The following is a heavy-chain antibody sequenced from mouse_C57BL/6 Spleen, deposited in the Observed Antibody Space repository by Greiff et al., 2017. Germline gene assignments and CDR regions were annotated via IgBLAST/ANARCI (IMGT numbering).Heavy chain of an antibody. CDR3: AQLSYGSSYHF. D-gene: IGHD1-1*01. Sequence: EVQLVESGGGLVKPGGSLTLSCAASGFTFTDYGMHWVRQAPEEGLEWVAYISSGSSTIYYADTMKGRFTIYRDNAKNTLFLQMTSLRSEDTAMYYCAQLSYGSSYHFWGQGRTISVSA. CDR2: ISSGSSTI. V-gene: IGHV5-17*01. CDR1: GFTFTDYG. J-gene: IGHJ2*01.